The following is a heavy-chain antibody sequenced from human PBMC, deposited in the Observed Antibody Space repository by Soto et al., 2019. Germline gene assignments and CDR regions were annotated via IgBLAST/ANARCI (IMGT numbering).Heavy chain of an antibody. CDR1: GGSFSTYY. CDR3: ARVRMITATLYYYYAMDV. Sequence: PSETLSLTCAVYGGSFSTYYWSCIRQPPGKGLERIGEINDRGSTNYNPSLKSRVTISVDTSKNQFSLKLTSVTAADTALYYCARVRMITATLYYYYAMDVWGQGTTVTVSS. CDR2: INDRGST. V-gene: IGHV4-34*01. D-gene: IGHD3-16*01. J-gene: IGHJ6*02.